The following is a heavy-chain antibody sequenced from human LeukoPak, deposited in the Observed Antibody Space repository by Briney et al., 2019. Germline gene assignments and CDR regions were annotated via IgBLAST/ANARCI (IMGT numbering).Heavy chain of an antibody. CDR3: ARVPQTWIQLWLPHDAFDI. J-gene: IGHJ3*02. CDR1: GGSISSGGYS. CDR2: IYHSGST. V-gene: IGHV4-30-2*01. Sequence: PSQTLSLTCAVSGGSISSGGYSWSWIRQPPGKGLEWIGYIYHSGSTYYNPSLKSRVTISVDRSKNQFSLKLSSVTAADTAVYYCARVPQTWIQLWLPHDAFDIWGQGTMVTVSS. D-gene: IGHD5-18*01.